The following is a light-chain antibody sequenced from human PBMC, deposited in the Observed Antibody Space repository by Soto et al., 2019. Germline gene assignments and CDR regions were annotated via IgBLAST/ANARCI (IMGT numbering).Light chain of an antibody. V-gene: IGKV3-11*01. CDR1: QNVSTY. CDR2: DAS. CDR3: QQRTNWLT. Sequence: EIVLPQYPATLSLSPGERATLSCRASQNVSTYLAWYQQKPGQAPRLLIYDASNRATCIPARFSGSGSGTDFTLTISSLEPEDFAVYYCQQRTNWLTFGPGTKVAT. J-gene: IGKJ3*01.